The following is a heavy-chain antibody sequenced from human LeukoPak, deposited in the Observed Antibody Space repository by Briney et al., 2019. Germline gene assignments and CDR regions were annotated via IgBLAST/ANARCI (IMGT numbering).Heavy chain of an antibody. Sequence: PGGSLRLSCAASGFTFSSYWMSWVRQAPGKGLEWVANIKQDGSEKYYVDSVKGRFTISRDNAKNSLYLQMNSLRAEDTAVYYCAREFGDYVWGSYRSNAFDIWGQGTMVTVSS. V-gene: IGHV3-7*01. CDR3: AREFGDYVWGSYRSNAFDI. CDR1: GFTFSSYW. CDR2: IKQDGSEK. D-gene: IGHD3-16*02. J-gene: IGHJ3*02.